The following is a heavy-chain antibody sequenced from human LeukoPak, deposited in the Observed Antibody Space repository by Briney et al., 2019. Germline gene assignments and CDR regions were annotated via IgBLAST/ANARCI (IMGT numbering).Heavy chain of an antibody. CDR2: ISSSSSNT. V-gene: IGHV3-11*05. CDR3: ARASEVGTTYFDY. J-gene: IGHJ4*02. CDR1: GFTVSSNC. D-gene: IGHD1-26*01. Sequence: GGSLRLSCAASGFTVSSNCMTWIRQAPGKGLEWLSYISSSSSNTNYADSVKGRFTISRDNAKKSLNLQMNSLRVEDTAVYYCARASEVGTTYFDYWGQGILVTVSS.